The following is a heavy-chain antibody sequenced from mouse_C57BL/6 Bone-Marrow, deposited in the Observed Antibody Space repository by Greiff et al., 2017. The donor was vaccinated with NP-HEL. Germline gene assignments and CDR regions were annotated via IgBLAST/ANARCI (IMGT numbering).Heavy chain of an antibody. CDR3: ARWGMVRSYYFDY. J-gene: IGHJ2*01. D-gene: IGHD2-2*01. V-gene: IGHV1-55*01. Sequence: QVQLQQPGAELVKPGASVKMSCKASGYTFTSYWITWVKQRPGQGLEWIGDIYPGSGSTNYNEKFKSKATLTVDKSSSTAYMQLSSLTSEDSAVYYCARWGMVRSYYFDYWGQGTTLTVSS. CDR2: IYPGSGST. CDR1: GYTFTSYW.